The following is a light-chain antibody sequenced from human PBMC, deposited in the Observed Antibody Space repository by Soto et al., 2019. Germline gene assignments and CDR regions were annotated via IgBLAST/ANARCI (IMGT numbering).Light chain of an antibody. CDR1: QTVRGIY. J-gene: IGKJ5*01. CDR3: QQRSNWPIT. V-gene: IGKV3D-20*02. CDR2: GGS. Sequence: PWEISTVCCRASQTVRGIYLAWYQQKPGKAPRLLIYGGSSRATGIPERFSGSGSGTDFTLTISSIEPEDFEVYYCQQRSNWPITFGQGTRLEIK.